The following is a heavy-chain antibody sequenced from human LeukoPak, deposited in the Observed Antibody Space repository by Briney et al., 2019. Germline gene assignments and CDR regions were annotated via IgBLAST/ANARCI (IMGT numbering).Heavy chain of an antibody. Sequence: ASVNVSCKASGYTFTKSYIHWVRQAPGQRLEWMGWINPNSGGTNYAQKFQGRVTMTRDTSISTAYMELSRLRSDDTAVYYCARDRVMITFGATFDIWGQGTMVTVSS. J-gene: IGHJ3*02. CDR1: GYTFTKSY. CDR2: INPNSGGT. D-gene: IGHD3-16*01. CDR3: ARDRVMITFGATFDI. V-gene: IGHV1-2*02.